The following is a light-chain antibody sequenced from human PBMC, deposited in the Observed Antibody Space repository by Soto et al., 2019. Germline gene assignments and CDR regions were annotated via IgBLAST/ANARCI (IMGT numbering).Light chain of an antibody. Sequence: QSALTQPASVSGSPGQSITISCTGTSSDVGSYNLVSWYQQHPGKAPKFMIYEGTKRPSGVSNRFAGSKSGNTASLPISGLQAEDEADYYCCSYAGSRHYVFGTGTKVTVL. V-gene: IGLV2-23*01. CDR3: CSYAGSRHYV. CDR2: EGT. CDR1: SSDVGSYNL. J-gene: IGLJ1*01.